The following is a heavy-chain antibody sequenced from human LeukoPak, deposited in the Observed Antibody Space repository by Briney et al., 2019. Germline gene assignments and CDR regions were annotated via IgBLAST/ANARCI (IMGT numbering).Heavy chain of an antibody. D-gene: IGHD2-21*02. J-gene: IGHJ4*02. CDR3: ARGPHSVVVTATDY. CDR1: GFTFSSYG. Sequence: GGSLRLSCAASGFTFSSYGMHWVRQAPGKGLEWVAVIWYDGSNKYYADSVKGRFNISRDNSKNTLYLQMNSLRAEDTAVYYCARGPHSVVVTATDYWGQGTLVTVSS. V-gene: IGHV3-33*01. CDR2: IWYDGSNK.